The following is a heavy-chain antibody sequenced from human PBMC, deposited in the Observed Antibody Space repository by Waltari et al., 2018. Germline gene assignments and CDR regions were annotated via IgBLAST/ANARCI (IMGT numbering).Heavy chain of an antibody. Sequence: DVQLVESGGGLVKPGGPPTLACAASGFRFSDYAMKWVRPGPGKGLEWVSSIISRSKDIYYADSVKGRVTISRDNAKKFLYLEMNALSADDTAVYYCARDNWTPNFYDKSGYFWGQGALVSVSS. CDR3: ARDNWTPNFYDKSGYF. J-gene: IGHJ4*02. V-gene: IGHV3-21*02. CDR2: IISRSKDI. CDR1: GFRFSDYA. D-gene: IGHD3-22*01.